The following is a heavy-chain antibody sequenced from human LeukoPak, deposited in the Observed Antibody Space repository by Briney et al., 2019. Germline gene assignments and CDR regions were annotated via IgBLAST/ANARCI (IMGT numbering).Heavy chain of an antibody. Sequence: GGSLRLSCAASGFTFSSYSMNWVRQAPGKGLEWVSSISSSSSYIYYADSVKGRFTISRDSAKNSLYLQMNSLRAEDTAVYYCARELLGRRAWDYWGQGTLVTVSS. V-gene: IGHV3-21*01. CDR1: GFTFSSYS. J-gene: IGHJ4*02. CDR2: ISSSSSYI. D-gene: IGHD1-26*01. CDR3: ARELLGRRAWDY.